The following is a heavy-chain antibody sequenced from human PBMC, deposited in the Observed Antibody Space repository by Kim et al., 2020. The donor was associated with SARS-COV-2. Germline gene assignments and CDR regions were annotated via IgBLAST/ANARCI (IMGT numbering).Heavy chain of an antibody. J-gene: IGHJ3*02. CDR3: ARAQGRTIFGVVIIVNAFDI. CDR1: GGSISSGGYY. V-gene: IGHV4-31*03. CDR2: IYYSGST. D-gene: IGHD3-3*01. Sequence: SETLSLTCTVSGGSISSGGYYWSWIRQHPGKGLEWIGYIYYSGSTYYNPSLKSRVTISVDTSKNQFSLKLSSVTAADTAVYYCARAQGRTIFGVVIIVNAFDIWGQGTRVTVSS.